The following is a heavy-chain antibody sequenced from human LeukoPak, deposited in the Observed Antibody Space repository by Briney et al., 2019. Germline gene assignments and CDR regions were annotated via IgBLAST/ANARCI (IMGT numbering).Heavy chain of an antibody. CDR1: EFTFSSYP. CDR2: ISNSGGSI. J-gene: IGHJ4*02. Sequence: PGGSLRLSCAASEFTFSSYPMSWVRQAPGKGLEWVSTISNSGGSIYYADSVKGRFTISRDNSKNTLYLQMNSLRVEDTAVYYCARDLGYYFDYWGQGTLVTVSS. V-gene: IGHV3-23*01. CDR3: ARDLGYYFDY. D-gene: IGHD7-27*01.